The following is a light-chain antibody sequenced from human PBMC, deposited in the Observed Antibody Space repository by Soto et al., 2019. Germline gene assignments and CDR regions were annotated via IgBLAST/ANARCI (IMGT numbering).Light chain of an antibody. V-gene: IGKV3-20*01. J-gene: IGKJ1*01. Sequence: EVVLTQSPGALSLSPGEGVTLSCRASQNIRGNELAWYRQKRGQAPRLLIYGGSSRAEGIPDRSSGRGTGTNFTLTISRLEPEDSAVYYCQDYGTSHPWTFGQGTKLEIK. CDR3: QDYGTSHPWT. CDR2: GGS. CDR1: QNIRGNE.